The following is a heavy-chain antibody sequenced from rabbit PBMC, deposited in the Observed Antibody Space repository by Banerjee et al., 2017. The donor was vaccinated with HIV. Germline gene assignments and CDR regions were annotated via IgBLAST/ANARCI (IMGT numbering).Heavy chain of an antibody. J-gene: IGHJ4*01. CDR2: IANGDGST. D-gene: IGHD7-1*01. CDR3: ARTDTVYTYFNL. V-gene: IGHV1S40*01. CDR1: GFSFSSSYW. Sequence: QSLEESGGDLVKPGASLTLTCTASGFSFSSSYWMSWVRQAPGKGLEWIGCIANGDGSTYYASWAKGRFTISKASSTTVTLQMTSLTAADTATYFCARTDTVYTYFNLWGPGTLVTVS.